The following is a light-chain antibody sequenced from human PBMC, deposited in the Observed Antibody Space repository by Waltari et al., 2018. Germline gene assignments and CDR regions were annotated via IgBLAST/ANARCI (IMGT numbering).Light chain of an antibody. V-gene: IGLV7-43*01. CDR2: TAI. Sequence: QTVVTQEPSLTVSPGGTVPLTCASSPGSGPRASYPNWFPQKPGQAPRALIYTAINKPSWTPARFSGSLLGGKAALTLSGVQPEDEAEYYCLLYNGGGWVFGGGTQLTVL. CDR1: PGSGPRASY. CDR3: LLYNGGGWV. J-gene: IGLJ3*02.